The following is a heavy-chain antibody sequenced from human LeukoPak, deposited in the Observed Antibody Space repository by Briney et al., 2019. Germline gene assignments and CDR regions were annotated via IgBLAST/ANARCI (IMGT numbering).Heavy chain of an antibody. V-gene: IGHV4-38-2*02. CDR1: GYSISSGHY. J-gene: IGHJ4*02. Sequence: SETLSLTCTVSGYSISSGHYWGWIRQPPGKGLEWIGSIYHSGSTYYNPSLKSRVTISVDTSKNQFSLKLSSVTAADTAVYYCARSSSGWYSDYWGQGTLVTVSS. CDR2: IYHSGST. D-gene: IGHD6-19*01. CDR3: ARSSSGWYSDY.